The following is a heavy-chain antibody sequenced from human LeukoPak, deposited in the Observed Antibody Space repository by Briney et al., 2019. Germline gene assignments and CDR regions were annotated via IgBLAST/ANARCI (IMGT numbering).Heavy chain of an antibody. V-gene: IGHV4-61*02. CDR2: IYASGST. CDR1: GGSISSGSYY. Sequence: SETLSLTCTVSGGSISSGSYYWSWIRQPAGKGLEWIGRIYASGSTNYNSSLKSRVTISVDMSKNQFSLKLSSVTAADTAVYYCVRVKLNYYDSSTYASDIWGQGTMVTVSP. D-gene: IGHD3-22*01. CDR3: VRVKLNYYDSSTYASDI. J-gene: IGHJ3*02.